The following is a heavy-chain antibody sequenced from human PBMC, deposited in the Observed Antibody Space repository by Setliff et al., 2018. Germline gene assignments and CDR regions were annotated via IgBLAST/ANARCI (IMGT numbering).Heavy chain of an antibody. CDR3: ARGLSYYDSSGYLLAPYAFDI. Sequence: SETLSLTCGGYGGSFNSYYWSWIRQPPGKGLEWIGEINQSGSTNYNPSLKSRVTMSVDTSKNQFSLKLSSVTAADTAVYYCARGLSYYDSSGYLLAPYAFDIWGQGTMVTVSS. CDR1: GGSFNSYY. V-gene: IGHV4-34*01. CDR2: INQSGST. J-gene: IGHJ3*02. D-gene: IGHD3-22*01.